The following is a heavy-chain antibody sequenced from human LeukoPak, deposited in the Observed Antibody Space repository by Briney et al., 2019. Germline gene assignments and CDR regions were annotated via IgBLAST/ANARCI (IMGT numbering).Heavy chain of an antibody. J-gene: IGHJ5*02. CDR1: GGSISSYY. Sequence: ETLFLTCTVSGGSISSYYWSWIRQPPGKGLEWIGYIYYSGSTNYNPSLKSRVTISVDTSKNQFSLKLSSVTAADTAVYYCARFVVVVPAATRGGWFDPWGQGTPVTVSS. D-gene: IGHD2-2*01. V-gene: IGHV4-59*01. CDR2: IYYSGST. CDR3: ARFVVVVPAATRGGWFDP.